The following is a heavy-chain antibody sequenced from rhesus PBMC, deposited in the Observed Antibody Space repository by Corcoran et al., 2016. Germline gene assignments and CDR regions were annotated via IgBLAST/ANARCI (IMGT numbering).Heavy chain of an antibody. CDR1: GASSSHSW. D-gene: IGHD3-34*01. J-gene: IGHJ5-1*01. V-gene: IGHV4-147*01. CDR3: ANGGPDKDRFDV. CDR2: ITGGSGSS. Sequence: QLHQQESGPGLVRPSETLSLPCAVAGASSSHSWWSWIRQPPGKGLRWIGRITGGSGSSSYSPSLRRRATISTDTSRNHISLRLIFVTAADTALYYCANGGPDKDRFDVWGPGVLVTVSS.